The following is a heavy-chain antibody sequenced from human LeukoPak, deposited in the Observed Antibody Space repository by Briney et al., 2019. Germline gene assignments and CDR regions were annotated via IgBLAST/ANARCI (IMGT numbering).Heavy chain of an antibody. J-gene: IGHJ5*02. Sequence: SQTLSLTCTVSGGSISGGGYYWSWIRQHPGKGLEWIGYIYYSGSTYYNPSLKSRVTISVDTSKNQFSLKLSSVTAADTAVYYCARVALAGSGYYSWFDPWGQGTLVTVSS. CDR2: IYYSGST. CDR1: GGSISGGGYY. CDR3: ARVALAGSGYYSWFDP. D-gene: IGHD3-22*01. V-gene: IGHV4-31*03.